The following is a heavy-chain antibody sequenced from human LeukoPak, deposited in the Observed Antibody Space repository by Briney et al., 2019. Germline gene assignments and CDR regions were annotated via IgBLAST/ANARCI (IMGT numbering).Heavy chain of an antibody. V-gene: IGHV4-4*07. CDR1: GGSISSYY. J-gene: IGHJ5*02. CDR2: IYTSGST. Sequence: PSETLSLTCTVSGGSISSYYWSWIRQPAGKGLEWIGRIYTSGSTNYNPSLKSRVTMSVDTSKNQFSLKLSSVTAADTAVYYCARGGDDFWSGYRPSNWFDPWGQGTLVTVSS. CDR3: ARGGDDFWSGYRPSNWFDP. D-gene: IGHD3-3*01.